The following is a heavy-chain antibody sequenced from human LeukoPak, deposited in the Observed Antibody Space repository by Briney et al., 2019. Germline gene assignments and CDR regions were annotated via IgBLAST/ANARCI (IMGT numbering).Heavy chain of an antibody. CDR3: TTDAYFLNIAARPY. V-gene: IGHV3-23*01. J-gene: IGHJ4*02. D-gene: IGHD6-6*01. CDR1: GFTFSSYA. CDR2: ISGSGGST. Sequence: PGRSLRLSCTASGFTFSSYAMSCVREAPGKGLEWVSAISGSGGSTYYADSVKGRFTISRDNSKNTLYLQMNSLKTEDTAVYYCTTDAYFLNIAARPYWGQGTLVTVSS.